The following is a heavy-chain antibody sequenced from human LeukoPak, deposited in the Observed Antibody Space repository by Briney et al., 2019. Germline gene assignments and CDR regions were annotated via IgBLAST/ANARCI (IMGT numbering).Heavy chain of an antibody. D-gene: IGHD6-19*01. CDR1: GFTFCDDY. J-gene: IGHJ4*02. V-gene: IGHV3-11*03. Sequence: GGSLRLSCAVSGFTFCDDYMSWIRQAPGQGLEWGSYISNSGGYTNYADSVAGRFTISRDNAENSLYLQMNSLRAEDTAVYYCARSRGAGPGAYFDYWGQGTLVTVTS. CDR2: ISNSGGYT. CDR3: ARSRGAGPGAYFDY.